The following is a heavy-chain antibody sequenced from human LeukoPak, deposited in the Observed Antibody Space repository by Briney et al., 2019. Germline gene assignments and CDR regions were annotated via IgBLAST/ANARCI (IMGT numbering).Heavy chain of an antibody. CDR2: ISSSSSYI. Sequence: GGSLRLSCAASGFTFSSYSMNWVRQAPGKGLEWVSSISSSSSYIYYADSVKGRFTISRDNAKNSLYLQMNSLRAEDTAVYYCARDYYYDSSGYSGSAFDIWGQGTMVTVPS. CDR1: GFTFSSYS. CDR3: ARDYYYDSSGYSGSAFDI. J-gene: IGHJ3*02. D-gene: IGHD3-22*01. V-gene: IGHV3-21*01.